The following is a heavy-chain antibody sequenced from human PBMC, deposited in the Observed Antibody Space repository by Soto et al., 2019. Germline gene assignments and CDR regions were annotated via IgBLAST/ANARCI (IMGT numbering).Heavy chain of an antibody. Sequence: QVQLVESGGGVVQPGRSLRLSCAASGFTFSSYAMHWVRQAPGEGLEWVAVISYDGSNKYYADSVKGRFTISRDNSKNTLYLQMNSLRAEDTAVYYCARGTYYYDPWFDYWGQGTLVTVSS. CDR1: GFTFSSYA. V-gene: IGHV3-30-3*01. D-gene: IGHD3-22*01. J-gene: IGHJ4*02. CDR2: ISYDGSNK. CDR3: ARGTYYYDPWFDY.